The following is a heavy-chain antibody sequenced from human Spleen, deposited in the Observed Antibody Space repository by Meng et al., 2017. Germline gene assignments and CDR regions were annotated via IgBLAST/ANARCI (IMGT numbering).Heavy chain of an antibody. D-gene: IGHD3-16*01. CDR1: GYTFTDFF. CDR3: TRDPYGGYILYN. CDR2: INCYTSGT. Sequence: QVQLVQSGPEVMKPGASLMMSCRTSGYTFTDFFLHWVRQAPGQGLEWLGTINCYTSGTAYARKFQGRVTMTTDTSTSTAYMELRSLRSDDTAIYYCTRDPYGGYILYNWGQGTLVTVSS. V-gene: IGHV1-46*01. J-gene: IGHJ4*02.